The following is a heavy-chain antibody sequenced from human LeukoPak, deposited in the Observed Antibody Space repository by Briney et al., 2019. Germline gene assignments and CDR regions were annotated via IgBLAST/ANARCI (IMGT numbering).Heavy chain of an antibody. V-gene: IGHV4-59*01. CDR2: IYDSGSA. CDR1: GGSISSYQ. CDR3: ARVGVDYSGNVLKYFFDY. D-gene: IGHD4-23*01. J-gene: IGHJ4*02. Sequence: SETLSLTCTVSGGSISSYQWSWLRQPPGKGLEWIGNIYDSGSANYNPSLKSRVVISVDTSKNQLSLNLTPVTAADTAVYYCARVGVDYSGNVLKYFFDYWGQGTLVTVSS.